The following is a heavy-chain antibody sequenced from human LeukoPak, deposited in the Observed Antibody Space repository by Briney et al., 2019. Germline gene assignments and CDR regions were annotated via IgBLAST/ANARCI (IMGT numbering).Heavy chain of an antibody. CDR3: ARGHYDFWSGEGDYFDY. CDR2: MNPNSGNT. V-gene: IGHV1-8*03. CDR1: GYTFTSYD. Sequence: LWASVKVSCKASGYTFTSYDINWVRQATGQGLEWMGWMNPNSGNTGYAQKFQGRVTITRNTSISTAYMELSSLRSEDMAVYYCARGHYDFWSGEGDYFDYWGQGTLVTVSS. D-gene: IGHD3-3*01. J-gene: IGHJ4*02.